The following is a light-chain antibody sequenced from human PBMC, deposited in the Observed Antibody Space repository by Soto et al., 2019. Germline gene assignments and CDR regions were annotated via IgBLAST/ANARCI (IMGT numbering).Light chain of an antibody. V-gene: IGKV3-20*01. CDR3: QQYGSSPFT. CDR2: GAS. CDR1: QSVSSSF. J-gene: IGKJ3*01. Sequence: IVLTQSPTNLSLSPGERATLSCRASQSVSSSFLAWYQQKPGQAPRLLIYGASSRATGIPDRFSGSGSGTDFTLTISRLEPEDFAVYYCQQYGSSPFTFGPGTKVDIK.